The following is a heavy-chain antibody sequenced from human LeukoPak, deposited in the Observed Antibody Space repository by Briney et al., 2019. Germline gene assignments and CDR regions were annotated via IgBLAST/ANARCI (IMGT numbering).Heavy chain of an antibody. J-gene: IGHJ4*02. CDR3: ASSPDDSSGYPFDY. D-gene: IGHD3-22*01. Sequence: GGSLRLSCAASGFTFSSYGMHWVRQAPGKGLEWVSGISWNSGSIGYADSVKGRFTISRGNAKNSLYLQMNSLRAEDTALYYCASSPDDSSGYPFDYWGQGTLVTVSS. V-gene: IGHV3-9*01. CDR1: GFTFSSYG. CDR2: ISWNSGSI.